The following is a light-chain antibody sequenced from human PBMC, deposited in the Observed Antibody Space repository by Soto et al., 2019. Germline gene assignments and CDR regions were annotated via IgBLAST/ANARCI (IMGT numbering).Light chain of an antibody. V-gene: IGKV1-5*03. CDR1: QSISSW. J-gene: IGKJ1*01. CDR3: QQYNSYSKT. CDR2: KAS. Sequence: DIQMTQSPSTLSASVGDRVTITCRASQSISSWLAWYQQKPGKAPKLLIYKASSLESGVPSRFSGSGSGEVFTLTISSLQSDDFATYYCQQYNSYSKTFGQGTKVEIK.